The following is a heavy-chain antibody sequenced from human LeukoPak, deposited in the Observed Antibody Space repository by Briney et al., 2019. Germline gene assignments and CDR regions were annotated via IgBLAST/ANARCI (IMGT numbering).Heavy chain of an antibody. CDR3: ARDFLSGSGELLRNWFDP. Sequence: GASVKVSCKASGYTFTSYGISWVRQAPGQGLEWMGGIIPIFGTANYAQKFQGRVTIAADESTSTAYMELSSLRSEDTAVYYCARDFLSGSGELLRNWFDPWGQGTLVTVSS. V-gene: IGHV1-69*13. D-gene: IGHD1-26*01. CDR1: GYTFTSYG. J-gene: IGHJ5*02. CDR2: IIPIFGTA.